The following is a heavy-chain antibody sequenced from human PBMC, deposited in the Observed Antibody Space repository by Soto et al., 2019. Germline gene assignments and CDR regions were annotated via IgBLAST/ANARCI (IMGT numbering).Heavy chain of an antibody. V-gene: IGHV4-30-4*01. D-gene: IGHD3-3*01. Sequence: SETLSLTCTVSGGSISSGDYSWSWVRQSPGKGLEWIGHIYNSGITYYNPSLKSRVVISIDTSRSQFSLRLNSLTAADRAVYFCARGVTVFGLVSRFWFDPWGQGTVVTVSS. J-gene: IGHJ5*02. CDR1: GGSISSGDYS. CDR3: ARGVTVFGLVSRFWFDP. CDR2: IYNSGIT.